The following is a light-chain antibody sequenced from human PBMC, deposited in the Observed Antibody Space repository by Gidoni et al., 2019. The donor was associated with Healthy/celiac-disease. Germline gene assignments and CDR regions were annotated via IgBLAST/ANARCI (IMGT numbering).Light chain of an antibody. V-gene: IGKV1-39*01. J-gene: IGKJ2*01. Sequence: DIQMTQPPSSISASVGDRVTITCRASQTISSYLNWYQQKPGKAPKLLIYAASSLQSGVPARFSGSGSGTDLTLTISSMQTEDFATYYCQQSYSTPYTFGQGTKLEIK. CDR1: QTISSY. CDR3: QQSYSTPYT. CDR2: AAS.